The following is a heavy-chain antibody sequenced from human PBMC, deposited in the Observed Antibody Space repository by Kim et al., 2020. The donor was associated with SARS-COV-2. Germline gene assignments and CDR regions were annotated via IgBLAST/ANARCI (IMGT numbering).Heavy chain of an antibody. D-gene: IGHD2-15*01. CDR1: GFTFSSYD. V-gene: IGHV3-13*01. Sequence: GGSLRLFCAASGFTFSSYDMHWVRQATGKGLEWVSAIGTAGDTYYPGSVKGRFTISRENAKNSLYLQMNSLRAGDTAVYYCAREVYCSGGSCYTDWYFDLWGRGTLVTVSS. CDR3: AREVYCSGGSCYTDWYFDL. J-gene: IGHJ2*01. CDR2: IGTAGDT.